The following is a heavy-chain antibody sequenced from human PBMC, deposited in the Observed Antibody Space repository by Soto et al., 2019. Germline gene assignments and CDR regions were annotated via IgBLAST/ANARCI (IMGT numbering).Heavy chain of an antibody. CDR2: ISGSGGST. Sequence: EVQLLESGGGLVQPGGSLRLSCEASGFTFSSYAMSWVRKAQGKGLEWVSAISGSGGSTYYADSVKGRFTISRDNSNPTRYLQMNSRIAEDTAVYYCAKDTVGDIAAVGYGDYWCQGTLVTVSS. J-gene: IGHJ4*02. D-gene: IGHD6-13*01. CDR3: AKDTVGDIAAVGYGDY. V-gene: IGHV3-23*01. CDR1: GFTFSSYA.